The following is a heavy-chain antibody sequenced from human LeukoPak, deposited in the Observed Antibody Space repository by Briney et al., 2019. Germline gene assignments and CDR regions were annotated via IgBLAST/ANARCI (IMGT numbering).Heavy chain of an antibody. CDR1: GFTFSSYS. CDR3: ARGSVSGIFDH. Sequence: GGSLRLSCAASGFTFSSYSMDWVRQAPGKGLEWVSYISSSSSTIYYADSVKGRFTISRDNAKNSLYLQMNSLRAEDTAVYYCARGSVSGIFDHWGQGTLVTVSS. CDR2: ISSSSSTI. V-gene: IGHV3-48*01. D-gene: IGHD3-10*01. J-gene: IGHJ4*02.